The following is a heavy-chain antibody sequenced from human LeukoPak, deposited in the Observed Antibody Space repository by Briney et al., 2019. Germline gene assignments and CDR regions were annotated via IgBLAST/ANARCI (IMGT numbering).Heavy chain of an antibody. Sequence: GGSLRLSCAASRFTVSSNYMSWVRQAPGKGLEWVSVIYSGGSTYYADSVKGRFTISRDNSKNTLYRQMNSLRAEDTAVYYCASEVGATVGAFDIWGQGTMVTVSS. J-gene: IGHJ3*02. V-gene: IGHV3-53*01. D-gene: IGHD1-26*01. CDR1: RFTVSSNY. CDR2: IYSGGST. CDR3: ASEVGATVGAFDI.